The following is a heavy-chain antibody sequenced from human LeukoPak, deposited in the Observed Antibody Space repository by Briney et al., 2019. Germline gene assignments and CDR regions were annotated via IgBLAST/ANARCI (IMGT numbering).Heavy chain of an antibody. CDR2: INPSSGGT. D-gene: IGHD6-19*01. Sequence: GASVKVSCKASGYTFTGYYMHWVRQAPGQGLEWMGWINPSSGGTNYAQKFQGRVTMTRDTSISTAYMELSRLRSDDTAVYYCARDTQRQWLVLGYWGQGTLVTVSS. J-gene: IGHJ4*02. V-gene: IGHV1-2*02. CDR1: GYTFTGYY. CDR3: ARDTQRQWLVLGY.